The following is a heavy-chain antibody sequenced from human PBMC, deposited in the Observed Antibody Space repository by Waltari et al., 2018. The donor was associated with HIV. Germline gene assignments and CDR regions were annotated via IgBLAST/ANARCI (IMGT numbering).Heavy chain of an antibody. J-gene: IGHJ4*02. CDR1: GASIRSHS. CDR2: VHYSGST. CDR3: ATGGWDDAFDY. V-gene: IGHV4-59*11. Sequence: QVQLQASGPRLVKPSETLSLICSVSGASIRSHSWSWIRQSPGKGLEWIGYVHYSGSTSYNPSLKSRVTISLDTSKNQFSLRLNSMTPADTAVYYCATGGWDDAFDYWGQGTLVTVSS. D-gene: IGHD1-1*01.